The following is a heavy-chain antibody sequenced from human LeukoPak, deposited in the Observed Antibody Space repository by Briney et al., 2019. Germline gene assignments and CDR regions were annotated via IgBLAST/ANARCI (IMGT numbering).Heavy chain of an antibody. J-gene: IGHJ6*02. D-gene: IGHD4-17*01. CDR1: GFTFSSYE. V-gene: IGHV3-48*03. Sequence: GGSLRLSCATSGFTFSSYEMNWVRQAPARGLEWLSYTNYNGESTYYADSVKGRFPVSRDNARGSLYLQMNSLRGEDTAVYYCARRATVTYHGMDVWGQGTTVTVSS. CDR2: TNYNGEST. CDR3: ARRATVTYHGMDV.